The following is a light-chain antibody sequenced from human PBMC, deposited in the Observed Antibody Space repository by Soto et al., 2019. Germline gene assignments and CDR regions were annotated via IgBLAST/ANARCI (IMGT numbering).Light chain of an antibody. CDR2: AAS. CDR1: PCIGSY. CDR3: QSYTAAPWT. J-gene: IGKJ1*01. V-gene: IGKV1-27*01. Sequence: DIQMTQSPSSLSASVGDRVTITCRASPCIGSYLVWYQQKPGTVPKVLIFAASTWKSVVPSRFSGGGSGTDFTLTISSLQPEDVGTYYCQSYTAAPWTCGQGTKVEIK.